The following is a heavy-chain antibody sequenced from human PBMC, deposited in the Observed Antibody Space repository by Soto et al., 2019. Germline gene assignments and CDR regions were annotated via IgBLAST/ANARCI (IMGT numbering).Heavy chain of an antibody. CDR3: ATSYDSGFDP. D-gene: IGHD5-12*01. J-gene: IGHJ5*02. CDR1: GYPFSKYG. CDR2: IKPDTGDT. V-gene: IGHV1-18*04. Sequence: QLQLVQFGAEVERPGASVRVSCKAYGYPFSKYGISWIRQAPGQGLEWMGWIKPDTGDTNYAQKSQGRVTMTTDTSSNTAYMELRSLRSDDTAVYYCATSYDSGFDPWGQGTLVSVSS.